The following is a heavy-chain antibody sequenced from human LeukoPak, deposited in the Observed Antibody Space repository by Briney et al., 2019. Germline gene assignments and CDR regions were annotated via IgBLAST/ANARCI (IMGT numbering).Heavy chain of an antibody. J-gene: IGHJ4*02. CDR2: IIPILGIA. V-gene: IGHV1-69*02. D-gene: IGHD5-18*01. CDR3: ARTGTAMGPPLDY. CDR1: GGTFSSYT. Sequence: SVKVSCKASGGTFSSYTISWVRQAPGQGLEWMGRIIPILGIANYAQKFQGRVTITADKSTSTAYMELSSLRSEDTAVYYCARTGTAMGPPLDYWGQGTLVTVS.